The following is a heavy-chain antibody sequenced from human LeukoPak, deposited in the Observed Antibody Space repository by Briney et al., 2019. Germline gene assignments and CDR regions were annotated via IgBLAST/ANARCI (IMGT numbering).Heavy chain of an antibody. J-gene: IGHJ4*02. CDR2: IQYDAKNE. Sequence: GGSLRLSCAASGFPFSKYGMHWVRQAPGKGLEWLAYIQYDAKNEKYADSVKGRFTISRDNSRNTLYLQMSEMTVEDPAVYYCAKKKSGNGDRFEYWGQGTLVIVSS. D-gene: IGHD2-8*01. CDR1: GFPFSKYG. V-gene: IGHV3-30*02. CDR3: AKKKSGNGDRFEY.